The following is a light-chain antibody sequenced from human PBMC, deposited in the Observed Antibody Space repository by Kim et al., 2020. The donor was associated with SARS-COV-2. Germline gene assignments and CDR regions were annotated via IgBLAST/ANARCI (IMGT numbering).Light chain of an antibody. CDR1: QSVSTN. J-gene: IGKJ2*01. Sequence: EIVMTQSPATLSVSPGERATLSCRASQSVSTNLAWYQLQPGRSPRLLIYGASTRAAGIPARFRGSGSGTEFTLTISSLQSEDFALYYCHQYNDWPPGDTFGQGTKLDI. V-gene: IGKV3-15*01. CDR2: GAS. CDR3: HQYNDWPPGDT.